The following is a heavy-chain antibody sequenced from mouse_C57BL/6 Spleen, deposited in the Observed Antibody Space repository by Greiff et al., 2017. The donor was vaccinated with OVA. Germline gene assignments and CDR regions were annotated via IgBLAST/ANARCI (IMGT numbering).Heavy chain of an antibody. CDR3: TPYGYDGAWFAY. CDR1: GFNIKDDY. CDR2: IDPENGDT. Sequence: EVKLQESGAELVRPGASVKLSCTASGFNIKDDYMHWVKQRPEQGLEWIGWIDPENGDTEYASKFQGKATITADTSSNTAYLQLSSLTSEDTAVYYCTPYGYDGAWFAYWGQGTLVTVSA. J-gene: IGHJ3*01. D-gene: IGHD2-2*01. V-gene: IGHV14-4*01.